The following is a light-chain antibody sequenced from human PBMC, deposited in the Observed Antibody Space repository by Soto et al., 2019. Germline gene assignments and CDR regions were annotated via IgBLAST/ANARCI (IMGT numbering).Light chain of an antibody. CDR3: HQYGSAPRT. CDR1: QSVSSDS. V-gene: IGKV3-20*01. J-gene: IGKJ1*01. Sequence: EIVLTQSPGTLSLSPGERAILSCRASQSVSSDSLAWYRQKPGQAPRLLVYDASSRATGIPDRFSGSGSGKDCTRTISRLEPEDFAVYYCHQYGSAPRTFGQGTKVEIK. CDR2: DAS.